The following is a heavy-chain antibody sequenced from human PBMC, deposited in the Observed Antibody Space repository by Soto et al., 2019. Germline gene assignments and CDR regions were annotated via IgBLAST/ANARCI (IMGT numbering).Heavy chain of an antibody. CDR2: IIPILGIA. Sequence: ASVKVSCKASGGTFSSYTISWVRQAPGQGLEWMGRIIPILGIANYAQKFQGRVTITADKPTSTAYMELSSLRSEDTAVYYCARGSGYETDAFDIWGQGTMVTVSS. CDR3: ARGSGYETDAFDI. V-gene: IGHV1-69*02. J-gene: IGHJ3*02. CDR1: GGTFSSYT. D-gene: IGHD5-12*01.